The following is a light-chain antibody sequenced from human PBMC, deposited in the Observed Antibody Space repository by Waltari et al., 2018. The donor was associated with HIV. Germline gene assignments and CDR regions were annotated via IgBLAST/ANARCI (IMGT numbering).Light chain of an antibody. CDR1: SSNIGTSKY. CDR2: EVT. Sequence: QSALTQPASVSGSPGQSITISCTGASSNIGTSKYVSWYLQRPGKAPQIIIYEVTNRPSGVSDRVSGSKSGNTASLTISRLQPEDEAVYFCNSFTNSGTLEFGGGTKLTVL. J-gene: IGLJ3*02. CDR3: NSFTNSGTLE. V-gene: IGLV2-14*01.